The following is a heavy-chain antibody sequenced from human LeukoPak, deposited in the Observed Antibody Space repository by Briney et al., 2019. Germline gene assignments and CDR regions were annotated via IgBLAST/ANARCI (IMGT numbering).Heavy chain of an antibody. CDR3: ARERGGRRYDAFDI. CDR2: ISYDGSNY. V-gene: IGHV3-30*04. Sequence: PGASLRLSCAASSFTFSSYAMHWVRQAPGKGLEWVALISYDGSNYYYADSVKGRFTISRDNSKNTLNLQMNSLRPEDTAVYYCARERGGRRYDAFDIWGQGTMVTVSS. CDR1: SFTFSSYA. D-gene: IGHD3-10*01. J-gene: IGHJ3*02.